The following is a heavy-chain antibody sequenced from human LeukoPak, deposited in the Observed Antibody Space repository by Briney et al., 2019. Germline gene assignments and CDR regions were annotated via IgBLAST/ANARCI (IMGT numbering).Heavy chain of an antibody. CDR1: GYTFTGYY. V-gene: IGHV3-30-3*01. J-gene: IGHJ6*02. CDR2: ISYDGSNK. D-gene: IGHD5-12*01. Sequence: SCKASGYTFTGYYVHWVRQAPGKGLEWVAVISYDGSNKYYADSVKGRFTISRDNSKNTLYLQMNSLRAEDTAVYYCARDYQIYRKNSGYDRGYYYYGMDVWGQGTTVTVSS. CDR3: ARDYQIYRKNSGYDRGYYYYGMDV.